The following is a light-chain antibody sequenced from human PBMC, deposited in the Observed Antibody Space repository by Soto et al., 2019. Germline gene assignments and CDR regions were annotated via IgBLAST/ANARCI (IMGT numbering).Light chain of an antibody. Sequence: QSVLTQPPSASGTPGQRVTISCSGSSSNIGSNFVYWYQQLPGTAPRLLIYKDNQRPSGVPDRFSGSKSGTSDSLAISGLRPEDEAGYYCSVWEDSVSGWLFGGGTKLTVL. J-gene: IGLJ3*02. CDR3: SVWEDSVSGWL. CDR1: SSNIGSNF. CDR2: KDN. V-gene: IGLV1-47*01.